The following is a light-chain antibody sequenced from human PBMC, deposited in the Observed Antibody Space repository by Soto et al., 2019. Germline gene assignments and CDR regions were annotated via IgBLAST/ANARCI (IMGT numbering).Light chain of an antibody. J-gene: IGLJ1*01. CDR3: GSYRTNSPHV. V-gene: IGLV2-14*01. Sequence: QSALTQPASVSGQSITISCTGTNSDVGGYNYVSWYQQYPGEAPKLMIYDVINRPSGVSNRFSVSNSGNTASLTISGLQAENGADNYVGSYRTNSPHVFGTGTKVTVL. CDR2: DVI. CDR1: NSDVGGYNY.